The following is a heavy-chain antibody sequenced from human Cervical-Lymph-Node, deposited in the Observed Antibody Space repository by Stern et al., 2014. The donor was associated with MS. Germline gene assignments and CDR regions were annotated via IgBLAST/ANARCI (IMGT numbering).Heavy chain of an antibody. Sequence: VQLEESGAEVKKPGASVKVSCTAAGYIFTAYYIHWLRQAPGQGLVWLGWIDPDRGGTNYAQKFQGRVTMTRDTSISTAYMELTSPTSDDTAVYYCARMAYSNIYYAGLEIWGQGTMVTVSS. CDR1: GYIFTAYY. CDR2: IDPDRGGT. J-gene: IGHJ3*02. V-gene: IGHV1-2*02. CDR3: ARMAYSNIYYAGLEI. D-gene: IGHD6-13*01.